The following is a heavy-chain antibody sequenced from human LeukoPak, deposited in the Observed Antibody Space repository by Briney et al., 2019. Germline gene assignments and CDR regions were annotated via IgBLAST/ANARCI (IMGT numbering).Heavy chain of an antibody. CDR3: ARASPQWLLLGY. V-gene: IGHV1-2*02. J-gene: IGHJ4*02. D-gene: IGHD6-19*01. Sequence: PWASVKVSCKASGYTFSGHYMQWARQAPGQGLEWMGWINPNTGDTNFAQKFQGRVTMTRDTSITTAYMELSGLRSDDTAVYYCARASPQWLLLGYWGQGTLVTVSS. CDR1: GYTFSGHY. CDR2: INPNTGDT.